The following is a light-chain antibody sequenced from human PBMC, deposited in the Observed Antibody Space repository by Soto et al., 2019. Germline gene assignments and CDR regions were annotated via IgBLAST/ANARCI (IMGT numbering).Light chain of an antibody. Sequence: QSVLTQPASVSGSPGQSITISCTGTSSDVGGYNYVSWYQQHPGKAPKLMIYEVSNRPSGVSNRFSGSKSGNTASLTISGLQAEDEADYYCSSYTSSSTLNYVFGTGTKLT. V-gene: IGLV2-14*01. J-gene: IGLJ1*01. CDR3: SSYTSSSTLNYV. CDR1: SSDVGGYNY. CDR2: EVS.